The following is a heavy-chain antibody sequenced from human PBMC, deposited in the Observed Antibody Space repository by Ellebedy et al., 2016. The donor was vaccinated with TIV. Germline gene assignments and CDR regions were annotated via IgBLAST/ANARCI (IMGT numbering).Heavy chain of an antibody. D-gene: IGHD3-9*01. J-gene: IGHJ5*02. CDR3: ARVPRHYDILTGPFDP. CDR2: ISAYNRIT. CDR1: GYTFTSNG. V-gene: IGHV1-18*04. Sequence: AASVKVSCKASGYTFTSNGISWVRQAPGQGLEWMGWISAYNRITNYAQKLQGRVTMTTDTSTSTAYMELRSLRSDDTAVYYCARVPRHYDILTGPFDPWGQGTLVTVSS.